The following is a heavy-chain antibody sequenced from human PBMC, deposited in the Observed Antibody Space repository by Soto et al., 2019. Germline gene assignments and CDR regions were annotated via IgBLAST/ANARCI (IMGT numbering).Heavy chain of an antibody. J-gene: IGHJ4*01. D-gene: IGHD2-21*02. CDR2: INPSGGHT. CDR3: ARGGHVVVVTAAFAY. CDR1: GNTFTNYY. Sequence: GGSVKVSCKASGNTFTNYYIHWVRQAPGQGLEWMGTINPSGGHTTYAQKFLGRVTMTRDTSTSTLYMELTSLRSEDTAVYYCARGGHVVVVTAAFAYSGQGTLVTVSS. V-gene: IGHV1-46*01.